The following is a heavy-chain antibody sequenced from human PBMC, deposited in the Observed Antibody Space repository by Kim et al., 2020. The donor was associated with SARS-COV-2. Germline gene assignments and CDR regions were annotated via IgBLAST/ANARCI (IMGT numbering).Heavy chain of an antibody. CDR2: ISAYNGNT. J-gene: IGHJ3*02. Sequence: ASVKVSCKASGYTFTSYGISWVRQAPGQGLEWMGWISAYNGNTNYAQKLQGRVTMTTDTSTSTAYMELRSLRSDDTAVYYCARSDAPGWFGELYDAFDIWGQGTMVTVSS. D-gene: IGHD3-10*01. CDR3: ARSDAPGWFGELYDAFDI. V-gene: IGHV1-18*04. CDR1: GYTFTSYG.